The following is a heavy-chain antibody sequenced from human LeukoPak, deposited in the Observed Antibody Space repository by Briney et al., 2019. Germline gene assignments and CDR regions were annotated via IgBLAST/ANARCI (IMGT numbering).Heavy chain of an antibody. CDR3: AKSGRDSSTDYFDS. Sequence: GGSLRLSCAASGFTFSSYGMHWVRQAPGKGLEWVAVISYDGSNKYYADSVKGRFTISRDNSKNTLYLQMNSLRVEDTAVYYCAKSGRDSSTDYFDSWGQGTLVTVSS. CDR1: GFTFSSYG. D-gene: IGHD2-2*01. CDR2: ISYDGSNK. V-gene: IGHV3-30*18. J-gene: IGHJ4*02.